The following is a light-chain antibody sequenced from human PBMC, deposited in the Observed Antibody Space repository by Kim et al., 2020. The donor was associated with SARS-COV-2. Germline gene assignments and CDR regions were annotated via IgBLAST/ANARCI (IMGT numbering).Light chain of an antibody. CDR3: QQYRNYPWT. CDR1: RNIDDC. V-gene: IGKV1-5*03. CDR2: KAS. Sequence: ASVGHKLPITCRASRNIDDCVPCYQQQPGRAPKLLIYKASTFKSGVPSTFSGSGSGTEFTLTTSSLQPDDFATYYCQQYRNYPWTFGQGTKVDIK. J-gene: IGKJ1*01.